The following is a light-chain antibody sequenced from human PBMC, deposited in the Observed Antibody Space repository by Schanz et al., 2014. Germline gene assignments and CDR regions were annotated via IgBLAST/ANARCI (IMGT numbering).Light chain of an antibody. V-gene: IGKV2-28*01. J-gene: IGKJ1*01. CDR1: QGLLHSDGYNY. CDR3: MQALETPRT. Sequence: DIVMTQSPLSLPVTPGEPASISCRSSQGLLHSDGYNYLDWYLQKPGQSPQLLIFLGSNRASGAPDRLSGSGSGTDFTLNISRVEAEDVGVYYCMQALETPRTFGQGTKVELK. CDR2: LGS.